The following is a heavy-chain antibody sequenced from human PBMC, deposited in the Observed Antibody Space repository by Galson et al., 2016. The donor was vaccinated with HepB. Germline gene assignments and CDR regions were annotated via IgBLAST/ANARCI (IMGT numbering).Heavy chain of an antibody. CDR1: GGSVSSGTYS. J-gene: IGHJ6*02. Sequence: SETLSLTCTVSGGSVSSGTYSWSWIRQPPGKGLEWIGYMFYSGSTHYNPSLKSRVTISVDTSKNQFSLNLSSVTAADSAVYYCARVAGAVVAVTGIYYYYGVDVWGQGTTVTVSS. CDR2: MFYSGST. CDR3: ARVAGAVVAVTGIYYYYGVDV. V-gene: IGHV4-61*01. D-gene: IGHD2-15*01.